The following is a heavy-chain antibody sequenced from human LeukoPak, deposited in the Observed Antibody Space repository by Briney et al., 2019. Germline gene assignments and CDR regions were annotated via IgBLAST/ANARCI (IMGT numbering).Heavy chain of an antibody. D-gene: IGHD2-8*02. J-gene: IGHJ4*02. CDR2: IYSGGST. CDR3: ATYRQVLLPFES. V-gene: IGHV3-53*01. CDR1: GFTVSSNY. Sequence: GGSLRLSCAASGFTVSSNYMSWVRQAPGKGLEWVSVIYSGGSTYYADSVKGRFTISRDNAKNSLYLQMNSLRAEDTAIYYCATYRQVLLPFESWGQGTLVTVSS.